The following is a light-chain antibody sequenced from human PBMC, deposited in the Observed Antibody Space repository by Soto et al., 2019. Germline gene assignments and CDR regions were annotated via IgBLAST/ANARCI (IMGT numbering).Light chain of an antibody. CDR1: QSVSSY. CDR2: DAS. CDR3: QERRT. Sequence: EIVLTQSPATLSLSPGERATLSCXASQSVSSYLAWYQQKPGQAPRLLIYDASNRATGIPARFSGSGSGTDFTLTISSLEAEDFAVYYCQERRTFGQGTKVEIK. V-gene: IGKV3-11*01. J-gene: IGKJ1*01.